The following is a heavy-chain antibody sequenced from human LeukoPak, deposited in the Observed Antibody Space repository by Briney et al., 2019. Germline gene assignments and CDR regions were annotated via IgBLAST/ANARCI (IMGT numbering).Heavy chain of an antibody. CDR3: ARVSGEQWLVSYYYYTDV. J-gene: IGHJ6*03. D-gene: IGHD6-19*01. V-gene: IGHV4-34*01. CDR2: INHSGST. Sequence: TSETLFLTCAVYGGSFSGYYWSWIRQPPGKGLEWIGEINHSGSTNYNPSLKSRVTISVDTSKNQFSLKLSSVTAADTAVYYCARVSGEQWLVSYYYYTDVWGKGTTVTVSS. CDR1: GGSFSGYY.